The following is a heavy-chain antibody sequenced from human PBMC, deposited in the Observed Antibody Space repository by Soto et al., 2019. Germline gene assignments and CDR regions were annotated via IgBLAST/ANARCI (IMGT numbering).Heavy chain of an antibody. CDR1: GFTFSDYY. CDR2: ISSSGSTI. D-gene: IGHD3-22*01. V-gene: IGHV3-11*01. Sequence: PGGSLRLSCAASGFTFSDYYMSWIRQAPGKGLEWVSYISSSGSTIYYADSVKGRFTISRDNAKNSLYLQMNSLRAEDTAVYYCARDIPEDYYASSGYAPACFDYWGQGTLVTVYS. CDR3: ARDIPEDYYASSGYAPACFDY. J-gene: IGHJ4*02.